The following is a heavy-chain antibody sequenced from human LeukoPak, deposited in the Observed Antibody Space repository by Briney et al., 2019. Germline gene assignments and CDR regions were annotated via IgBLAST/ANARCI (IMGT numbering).Heavy chain of an antibody. V-gene: IGHV1-69*05. CDR2: IIPIFGTA. D-gene: IGHD1-1*01. CDR3: ARAVVKTTWFDP. J-gene: IGHJ5*02. Sequence: GASVKVSCKASGGTFSSYAISWVRQAPGQGLEWMGGIIPIFGTANYAQKFQGRVTITTDESTSTAYMELSSLRSEDTAVYYCARAVVKTTWFDPWGQGTLVTVSS. CDR1: GGTFSSYA.